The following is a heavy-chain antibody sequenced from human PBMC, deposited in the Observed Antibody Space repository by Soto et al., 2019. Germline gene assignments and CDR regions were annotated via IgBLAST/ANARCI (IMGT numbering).Heavy chain of an antibody. Sequence: GGSLRLSCAASGFTFSSYGMHWVRQAPGKGLEWVAVIWYDGSNKYYADSVKGRFTISRDNSKNTLYLQMNSLRAEDTAVYYCAREGRGYSGYEGFFDYWGQGTLVTVSS. CDR1: GFTFSSYG. CDR3: AREGRGYSGYEGFFDY. V-gene: IGHV3-33*01. CDR2: IWYDGSNK. D-gene: IGHD5-12*01. J-gene: IGHJ4*02.